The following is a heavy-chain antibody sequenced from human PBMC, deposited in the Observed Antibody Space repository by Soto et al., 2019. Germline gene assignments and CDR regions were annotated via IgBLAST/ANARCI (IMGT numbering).Heavy chain of an antibody. CDR2: IDPSDSYT. J-gene: IGHJ3*02. V-gene: IGHV5-10-1*01. CDR3: ARQDCSGGSCYHRLAFDI. D-gene: IGHD2-15*01. CDR1: GYSFTSYW. Sequence: GESLKISCKGSGYSFTSYWISWVGQMPGKGLEWMGRIDPSDSYTNYSPSFQGHVTISADKSISTAYLQWSSLKASDTAMYYCARQDCSGGSCYHRLAFDIWGQGTMVTVSS.